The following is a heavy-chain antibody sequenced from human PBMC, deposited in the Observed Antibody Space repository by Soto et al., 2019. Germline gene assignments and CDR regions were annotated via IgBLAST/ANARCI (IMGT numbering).Heavy chain of an antibody. D-gene: IGHD3-10*01. Sequence: QVQLVESGGGVVQPGRSLSLSCAASGFTFSIYGMHWVRQAPGKGLEWVAVIWYDGSNKYYADSVKGRFTISRDNSKNTLDLQTDRQSGDAAAMYYGASVRGSHYGPGPYPGVDVWGQGTTVTVSS. CDR2: IWYDGSNK. J-gene: IGHJ6*02. V-gene: IGHV3-33*01. CDR3: ASVRGSHYGPGPYPGVDV. CDR1: GFTFSIYG.